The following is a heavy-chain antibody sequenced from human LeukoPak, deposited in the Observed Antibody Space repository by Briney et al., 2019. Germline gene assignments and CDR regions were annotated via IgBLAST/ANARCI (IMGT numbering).Heavy chain of an antibody. D-gene: IGHD1-26*01. Sequence: GGSLRLSCAASGFTSSSYGMHWVRQAPGKELEWVAVIWYDGSNKYYADSVKGRFTISRDNSKNTLYLQMNSLRAEDTAVYYCARDLGWELLRGVDYWGQGTLVTVSS. CDR3: ARDLGWELLRGVDY. V-gene: IGHV3-33*01. CDR2: IWYDGSNK. CDR1: GFTSSSYG. J-gene: IGHJ4*02.